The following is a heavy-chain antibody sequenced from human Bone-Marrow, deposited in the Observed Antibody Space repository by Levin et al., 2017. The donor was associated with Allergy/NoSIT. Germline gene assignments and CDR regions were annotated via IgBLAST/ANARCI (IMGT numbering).Heavy chain of an antibody. V-gene: IGHV4-38-2*02. CDR1: GYSISSDYY. Sequence: SETLSLTCAVSGYSISSDYYWGWIRQPPGKGLEWIGNIHETGSTKYNPSLKSRVTISIDTSKNQFSLKVTSMTAADSAVYYCAREYYLDVWGKGTTVTVSS. J-gene: IGHJ6*03. CDR2: IHETGST. CDR3: AREYYLDV.